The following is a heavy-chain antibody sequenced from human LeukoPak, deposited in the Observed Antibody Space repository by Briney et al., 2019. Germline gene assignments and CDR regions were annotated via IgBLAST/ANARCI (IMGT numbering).Heavy chain of an antibody. Sequence: GGSLRLSCAASGFTFSDYYMTWIRQAPGKGLEWVSYITSSGGTTHYADSVKGRFTISRDNSKNTVYLQMNSLRVEDTAVYYCTKGAWELLTRFDYWGQGTLVTVSS. V-gene: IGHV3-11*04. CDR3: TKGAWELLTRFDY. CDR1: GFTFSDYY. J-gene: IGHJ4*02. CDR2: ITSSGGTT. D-gene: IGHD1-26*01.